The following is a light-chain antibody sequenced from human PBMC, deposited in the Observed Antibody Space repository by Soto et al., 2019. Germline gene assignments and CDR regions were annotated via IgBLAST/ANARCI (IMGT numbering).Light chain of an antibody. J-gene: IGKJ3*01. CDR2: AAS. CDR1: QSISSY. Sequence: DIQMTQSPSSLSASVGDRVTITCRASQSISSYLNWYQQKPGKAPKLLIYAASSLQSGVPSRFSGSGSGTAVTLAISSLQPEDFATYYCQQRYSTPLYTFGPGTKVDIK. CDR3: QQRYSTPLYT. V-gene: IGKV1-39*01.